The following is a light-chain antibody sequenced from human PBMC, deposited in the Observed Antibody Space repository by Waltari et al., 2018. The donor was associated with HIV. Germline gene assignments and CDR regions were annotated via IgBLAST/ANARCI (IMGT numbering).Light chain of an antibody. CDR3: GTRDTSLNAGV. V-gene: IGLV1-51*01. Sequence: QSVLTQPPAVSAAPGQKVAIACSRTTSNIGNHFVCCYQQLQGTAPKLLIFDNHKRPSGVSDRFSASKSGTSATLAITGLHTGDEAEYYCGTRDTSLNAGVFGGGTKVSVL. CDR1: TSNIGNHF. CDR2: DNH. J-gene: IGLJ2*01.